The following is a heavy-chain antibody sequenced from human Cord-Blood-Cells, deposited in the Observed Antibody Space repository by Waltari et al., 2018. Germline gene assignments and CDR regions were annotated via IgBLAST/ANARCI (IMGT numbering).Heavy chain of an antibody. CDR3: ARHESAAYYYGSGSYNWFDP. Sequence: QLQLQESGPGLVKPSETLSLTCTVSGGSISSSSYYWGWIRQPPGKGLEWIGSIYYSGSTYYDPSLKSLFTISVDTSKNPFSRKLSSVTAADTAVYYCARHESAAYYYGSGSYNWFDPWGQGTLVTVSS. CDR2: IYYSGST. D-gene: IGHD3-10*01. CDR1: GGSISSSSYY. J-gene: IGHJ5*02. V-gene: IGHV4-39*01.